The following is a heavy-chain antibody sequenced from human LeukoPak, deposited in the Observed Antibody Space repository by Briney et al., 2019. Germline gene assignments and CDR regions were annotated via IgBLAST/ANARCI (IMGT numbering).Heavy chain of an antibody. CDR3: ARVFYGDPYYFDY. CDR2: ISSSSSYI. CDR1: GFTFSSYS. J-gene: IGHJ4*02. D-gene: IGHD3-10*01. V-gene: IGHV3-21*01. Sequence: PGGSLRLSCAASGFTFSSYSMNWVRQAPGKGLEWVSSISSSSSYIYYADSVKGRFTISRDNAKNSLYLQMNSLRAEDTAVYYCARVFYGDPYYFDYWGQGTLVTVSS.